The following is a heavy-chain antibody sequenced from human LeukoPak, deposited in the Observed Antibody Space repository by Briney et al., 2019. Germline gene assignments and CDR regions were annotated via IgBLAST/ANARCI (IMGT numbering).Heavy chain of an antibody. D-gene: IGHD2-21*02. CDR2: IYTSGST. CDR3: ARREVVTALAFDI. V-gene: IGHV4-4*07. Sequence: SETLSLTCTVSGDSINSFYWSWIRQPAGKGLEWIGRIYTSGSTNYSPSLKSRVTMSVDTSKNQFSLKLSSVTAADTAVYYCARREVVTALAFDIWGQGTMVTVSS. J-gene: IGHJ3*02. CDR1: GDSINSFY.